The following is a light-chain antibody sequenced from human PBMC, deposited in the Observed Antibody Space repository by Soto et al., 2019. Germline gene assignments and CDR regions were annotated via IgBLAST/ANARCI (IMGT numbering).Light chain of an antibody. CDR2: DAS. CDR3: QQYYSTPF. CDR1: QSISSW. J-gene: IGKJ2*01. Sequence: DIQMTQSPSTLSASVGDRVTITCRASQSISSWLAWYQQKPGKAPKLLIYDASSLESGVPSRFSGSGSGTDFTLTISSLQAEDVAVYYCQQYYSTPFFGQGTKLEIK. V-gene: IGKV1-5*01.